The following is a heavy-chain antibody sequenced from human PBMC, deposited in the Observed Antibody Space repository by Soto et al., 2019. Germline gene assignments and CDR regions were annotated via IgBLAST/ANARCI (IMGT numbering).Heavy chain of an antibody. CDR2: IGSSSNYI. J-gene: IGHJ6*02. Sequence: GGSLRLSCAASGFTFTTYSLTWVRQAPGKGLEWVASIGSSSNYIYYADSVKGRFTISRDNAKNSLFLQMNSLRAEDTAVYYCXTLTYCSSASCPNYYYVMDVWGQGTTVTVS. V-gene: IGHV3-21*06. D-gene: IGHD2-2*01. CDR3: XTLTYCSSASCPNYYYVMDV. CDR1: GFTFTTYS.